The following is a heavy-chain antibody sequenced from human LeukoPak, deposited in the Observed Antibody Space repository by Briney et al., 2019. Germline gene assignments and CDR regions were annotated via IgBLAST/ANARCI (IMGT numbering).Heavy chain of an antibody. CDR2: IYPGDSDP. Sequence: GESLKISCKRSGYTFTTYWSGWVRQMPGKGLEWMGIIYPGDSDPRYSPSFQGQVTISADTSISAAYLQWRSLKASDSAMYYCVRHGVGGSWFGLENWGQGTLVTVSS. D-gene: IGHD6-13*01. J-gene: IGHJ4*02. CDR1: GYTFTTYW. V-gene: IGHV5-51*01. CDR3: VRHGVGGSWFGLEN.